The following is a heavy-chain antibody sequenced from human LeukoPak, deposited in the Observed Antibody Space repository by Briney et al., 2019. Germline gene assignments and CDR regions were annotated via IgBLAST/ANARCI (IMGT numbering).Heavy chain of an antibody. D-gene: IGHD3-22*01. J-gene: IGHJ6*02. V-gene: IGHV1-8*01. CDR3: ARVTYYYDSSGYYALGYYYYYGMDV. CDR1: GYTFTSYD. CDR2: MNPNSGNT. Sequence: GASVKVSCKASGYTFTSYDINWVRQATGQGLEWMGWMNPNSGNTGYAQKCQGRVTMTRSTSISTAYMELSSLRSEDTAVYYCARVTYYYDSSGYYALGYYYYYGMDVWGQGTTVTVSS.